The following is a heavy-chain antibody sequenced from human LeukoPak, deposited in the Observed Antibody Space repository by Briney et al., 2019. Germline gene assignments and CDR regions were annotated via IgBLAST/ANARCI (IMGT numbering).Heavy chain of an antibody. CDR1: GFTFSSYE. CDR3: ARDRLDWRVVVAATPLGYYMDV. J-gene: IGHJ6*03. Sequence: GGSLRLSCAASGFTFSSYEMNWVRQAPGKGLEWVSSITSSSSYIYYADSLKGRFTISRDNAKNSLYPQMNSLRAEDTAVYYCARDRLDWRVVVAATPLGYYMDVWGKGATVTVSS. CDR2: ITSSSSYI. V-gene: IGHV3-21*01. D-gene: IGHD2-15*01.